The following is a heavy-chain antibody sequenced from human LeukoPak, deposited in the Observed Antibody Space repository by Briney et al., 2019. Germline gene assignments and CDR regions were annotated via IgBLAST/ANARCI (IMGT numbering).Heavy chain of an antibody. CDR1: GFTFSDYY. CDR3: ARDGIGLDYGDYIDY. D-gene: IGHD4-17*01. CDR2: ISYDGSNK. J-gene: IGHJ4*02. V-gene: IGHV3-30-3*01. Sequence: GGSLRLSCAASGFTFSDYYMSWIRQAPGKGLEWVAVISYDGSNKYYADSVKGRFTISRDNSKNTLYLQMNSLRAEDTAVYYCARDGIGLDYGDYIDYWGQGTLVTVSS.